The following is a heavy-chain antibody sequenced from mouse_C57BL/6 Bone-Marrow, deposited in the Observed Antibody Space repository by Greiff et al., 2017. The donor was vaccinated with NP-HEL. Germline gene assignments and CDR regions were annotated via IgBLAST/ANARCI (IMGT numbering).Heavy chain of an antibody. CDR1: GYAFSSSW. J-gene: IGHJ1*03. D-gene: IGHD1-1*01. CDR3: ARHYYGSSHWYFDV. Sequence: QVQLKQSGPELVKPGASVKISCKASGYAFSSSWMNWVKQRPGKGLEWIGRIYPGDGDTNYNGKFKGKATLTADKSSSTAYMQLSSLTSEDSAVYFCARHYYGSSHWYFDVWHRDHGHRLL. CDR2: IYPGDGDT. V-gene: IGHV1-82*01.